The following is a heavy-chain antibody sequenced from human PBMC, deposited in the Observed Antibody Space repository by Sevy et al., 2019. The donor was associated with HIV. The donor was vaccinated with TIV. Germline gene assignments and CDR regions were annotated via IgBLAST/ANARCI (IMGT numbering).Heavy chain of an antibody. CDR1: GFTFSTST. V-gene: IGHV3-21*01. J-gene: IGHJ4*02. CDR2: MTSRGSYI. D-gene: IGHD2-15*01. CDR3: VRDGWNY. Sequence: GGSLRLSCAASGFTFSTSTMNWFRQAPGKGLEGVSLMTSRGSYILYADSVKGRFTISRDNAKNSVFLQMNSLRVEDTAVYYCVRDGWNYWGQGTLVTVSS.